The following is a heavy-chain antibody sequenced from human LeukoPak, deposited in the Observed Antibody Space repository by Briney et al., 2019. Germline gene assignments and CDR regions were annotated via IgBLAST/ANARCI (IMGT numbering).Heavy chain of an antibody. Sequence: GGSLRLSCAASGFTFSTYAMHWVRQAPGKGLEWGAFIRYDGGNKYYADSVKGRFTISRDNSKNTLYLQMNSLRPEDTAVYYCAKDGPRRDGYNDHWGQGTLVTVSS. V-gene: IGHV3-30*02. CDR3: AKDGPRRDGYNDH. CDR1: GFTFSTYA. CDR2: IRYDGGNK. D-gene: IGHD5-24*01. J-gene: IGHJ4*02.